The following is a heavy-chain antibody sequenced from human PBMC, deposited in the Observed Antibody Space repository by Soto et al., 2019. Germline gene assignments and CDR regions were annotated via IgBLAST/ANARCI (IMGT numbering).Heavy chain of an antibody. Sequence: SETLSLTCTVSGCSISSYYWSWIRQPPGKGLEWIGYIYYSGSTNYNPSLKSRVTISVDTSKNQFSLKLSSVTAADTAVYYCARIDYSTKYYFDYWGQGTLVTV. CDR2: IYYSGST. CDR1: GCSISSYY. CDR3: ARIDYSTKYYFDY. J-gene: IGHJ4*02. V-gene: IGHV4-59*01. D-gene: IGHD4-4*01.